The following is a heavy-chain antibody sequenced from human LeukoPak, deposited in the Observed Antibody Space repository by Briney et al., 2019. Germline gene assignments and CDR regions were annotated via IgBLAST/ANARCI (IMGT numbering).Heavy chain of an antibody. CDR1: GYTFTGYY. D-gene: IGHD6-13*01. CDR3: ARPAGVSSSWYPDAFDI. CDR2: INPKSGGT. J-gene: IGHJ3*02. Sequence: ASVKGSCKASGYTFTGYYMHWVRQAPGQGLEWMGWINPKSGGTNYAQKFQGRVTMTRDTSISTAYMELSRLRSDDTAVYYCARPAGVSSSWYPDAFDIWGQGTMVTVSS. V-gene: IGHV1-2*02.